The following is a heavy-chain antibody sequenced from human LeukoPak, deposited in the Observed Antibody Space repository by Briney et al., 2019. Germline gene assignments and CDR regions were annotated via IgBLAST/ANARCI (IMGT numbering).Heavy chain of an antibody. CDR1: GGSFSGYY. D-gene: IGHD4-17*01. V-gene: IGHV4-34*01. J-gene: IGHJ4*02. Sequence: PLETLSLTCAVYGGSFSGYYWSWIRQPPGKGLEWIGEINHSGSTNYNPSLKSRVTISVDTSKNQFSLKLSSVTAADTAVYYCASLTDYGDYVVPFDYWGQGTLVTVSS. CDR3: ASLTDYGDYVVPFDY. CDR2: INHSGST.